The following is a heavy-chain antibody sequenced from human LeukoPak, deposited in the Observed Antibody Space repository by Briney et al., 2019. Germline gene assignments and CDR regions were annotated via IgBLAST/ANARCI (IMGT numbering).Heavy chain of an antibody. V-gene: IGHV4-39*07. CDR1: GGSISSSSYY. CDR3: ASVGRKGPPATVY. CDR2: IYYSGST. D-gene: IGHD1-14*01. Sequence: SETLSLTCTVSGGSISSSSYYWGWIRQPPGKGLEWIGSIYYSGSTNYNPSLKSRVTISVDTSKNQFSLKLSSVTAADTAVYYCASVGRKGPPATVYWGQGTLVTVSS. J-gene: IGHJ4*02.